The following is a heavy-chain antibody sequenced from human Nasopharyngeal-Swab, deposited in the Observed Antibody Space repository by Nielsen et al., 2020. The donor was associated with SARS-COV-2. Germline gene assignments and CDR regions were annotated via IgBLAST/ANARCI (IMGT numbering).Heavy chain of an antibody. D-gene: IGHD2-2*02. CDR1: GGSISSYY. CDR3: ARGPVVVPAAIPEGGYYYYYMDV. Sequence: SETLSLTCTVSGGSISSYYWSWIRQPPGKGLEWIGYIYYSGSTNYNPSLKSRVTISVDTSKNQFSLKLSSVTAADTAVYYCARGPVVVPAAIPEGGYYYYYMDVWGKGTTVTVSS. CDR2: IYYSGST. V-gene: IGHV4-59*01. J-gene: IGHJ6*03.